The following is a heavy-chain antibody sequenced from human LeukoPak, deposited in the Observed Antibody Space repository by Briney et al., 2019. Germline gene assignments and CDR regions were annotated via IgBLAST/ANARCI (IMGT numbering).Heavy chain of an antibody. J-gene: IGHJ4*02. CDR1: GCTLTELS. V-gene: IGHV1-24*01. D-gene: IGHD4-17*01. CDR3: ATGDALTWYGDFFDY. Sequence: ASVKVSCKVSGCTLTELSMHWVRQAPGKGLEWMGGFGPEDDETIYAQKFQGRVTMTEDTSTDTAYMELSSLRSEDTAVYYCATGDALTWYGDFFDYWGQGTLVTVSS. CDR2: FGPEDDET.